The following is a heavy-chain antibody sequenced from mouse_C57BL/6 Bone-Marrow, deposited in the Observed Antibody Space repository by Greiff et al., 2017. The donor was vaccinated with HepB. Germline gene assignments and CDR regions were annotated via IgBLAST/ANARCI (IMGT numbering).Heavy chain of an antibody. J-gene: IGHJ4*01. CDR3: ARSPYYYGSTYDAMDY. CDR1: GYAFTNYL. D-gene: IGHD1-1*01. CDR2: INPGSGGT. V-gene: IGHV1-54*01. Sequence: QVQLQQSGAELVRPGTSVKVSCKASGYAFTNYLIEWVKQRPGQGLEWIGVINPGSGGTNYNEKFKGKATLTADKSSSTAYMQLSSLTSADSAVYFCARSPYYYGSTYDAMDYWGQGTSVTVSS.